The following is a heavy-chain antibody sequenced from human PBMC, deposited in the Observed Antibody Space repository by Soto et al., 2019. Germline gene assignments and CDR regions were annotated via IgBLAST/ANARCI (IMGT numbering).Heavy chain of an antibody. CDR3: ARHVGGYYYYMDV. J-gene: IGHJ6*03. D-gene: IGHD2-15*01. CDR1: GGSVSSGSYY. V-gene: IGHV4-39*01. CDR2: IYYSGNT. Sequence: SETMSLTCTVSGGSVSSGSYYWGWIRQPPGKGLEWIGSIYYSGNTYYNPSLKSRVTISIDTSKNQFSLKLSSVTAADTAMYYCARHVGGYYYYMDVWGKGTTVTVSS.